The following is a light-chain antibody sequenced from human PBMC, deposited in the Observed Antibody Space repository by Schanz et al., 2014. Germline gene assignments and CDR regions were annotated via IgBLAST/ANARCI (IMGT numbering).Light chain of an antibody. CDR3: QQYGSSTLT. J-gene: IGKJ4*01. Sequence: EIVMTQSPATLSVSPGERATLSCRANQSVSSNLAWYQQKPGQAPRLLIYGASTRATGIPARFSGSGSGTEFTLTISSLEPEDFAVYYCQQYGSSTLTFGGGTKVEIK. V-gene: IGKV3-15*01. CDR1: QSVSSN. CDR2: GAS.